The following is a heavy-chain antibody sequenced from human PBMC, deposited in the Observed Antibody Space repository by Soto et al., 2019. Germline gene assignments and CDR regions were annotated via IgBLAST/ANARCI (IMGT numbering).Heavy chain of an antibody. V-gene: IGHV3-48*01. Sequence: PGGSLRLSCAASGFTFSSYSMNWVRQAPGKGLEWVSYISSSSSTIYYADSVKGRFTISRDNAKNSLYLQMNSLRAEDTAVYYCARLTTVTTSYYYYYMDVWGKGTTVTVSS. CDR1: GFTFSSYS. CDR3: ARLTTVTTSYYYYYMDV. J-gene: IGHJ6*03. D-gene: IGHD4-4*01. CDR2: ISSSSSTI.